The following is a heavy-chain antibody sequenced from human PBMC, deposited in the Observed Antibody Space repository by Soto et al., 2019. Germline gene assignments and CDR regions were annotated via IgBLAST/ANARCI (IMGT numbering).Heavy chain of an antibody. D-gene: IGHD3-22*01. CDR3: ARADYYDSSGYYWFDP. V-gene: IGHV1-18*04. CDR1: GYTFTSYG. CDR2: LSAYNGNT. Sequence: QVQLVQSGAEVKKPGASVKVSCKASGYTFTSYGISWVRQAPGQGLEWMGWLSAYNGNTNYAQKLQGRVTMTTDTSTSTAYMELRSLRSDDTAVYYCARADYYDSSGYYWFDPWGQGTLVTVSS. J-gene: IGHJ5*02.